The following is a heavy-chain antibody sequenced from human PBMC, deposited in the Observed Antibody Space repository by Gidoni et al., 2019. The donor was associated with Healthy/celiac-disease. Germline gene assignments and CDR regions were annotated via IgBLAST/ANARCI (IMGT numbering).Heavy chain of an antibody. D-gene: IGHD5-12*01. CDR2: IWYDGSNK. CDR1: GFTFSSYG. V-gene: IGHV3-33*08. CDR3: ARDRGRDGYNLGY. Sequence: QVQLVESGGGVVQPGRSLSLSCAASGFTFSSYGLHWVRQGPGKGLEWVAVIWYDGSNKDYADAVKGRFTISRDNSKNTLYLQMNSLRAEDTAVYYCARDRGRDGYNLGYWGQGTLVTVSS. J-gene: IGHJ4*02.